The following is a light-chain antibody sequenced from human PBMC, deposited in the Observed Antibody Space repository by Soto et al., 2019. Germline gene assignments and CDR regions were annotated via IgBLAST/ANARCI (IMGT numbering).Light chain of an antibody. Sequence: QSVLTQPPSVSGSPGQSVAISCPGTSSDVGSYNRVSWYQQPPGTAPKLMIYEVSNRPSGVPDRFSGSKSGNTASLTIAGLQAEDEADYYCNSYTTANTYVFGTGTQLTVL. CDR2: EVS. CDR1: SSDVGSYNR. CDR3: NSYTTANTYV. J-gene: IGLJ1*01. V-gene: IGLV2-18*02.